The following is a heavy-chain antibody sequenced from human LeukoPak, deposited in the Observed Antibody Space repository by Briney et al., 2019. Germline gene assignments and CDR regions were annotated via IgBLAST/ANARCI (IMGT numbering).Heavy chain of an antibody. V-gene: IGHV3-23*01. J-gene: IGHJ4*02. Sequence: GGSLRPSCAASGFTFSSYAMSWVRQAPGKGLEWVSAISGSGGSTYYADSVKGRFTISRDNSKNTLYLQMNSLRAEDTAVYYCAKDPGYSSGWYDVDYWGQGTLVTVSS. CDR3: AKDPGYSSGWYDVDY. D-gene: IGHD6-19*01. CDR2: ISGSGGST. CDR1: GFTFSSYA.